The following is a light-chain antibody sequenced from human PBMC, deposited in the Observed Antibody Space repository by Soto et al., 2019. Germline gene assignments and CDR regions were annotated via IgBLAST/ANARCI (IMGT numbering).Light chain of an antibody. Sequence: QSALTQPPSASGSTGQSVTISCTGTSSDFANHKYVSWYQQHPGKAPKFIIYEADRRAPGVPDRFSGSKSGSTASLTVSGLQPEDEAHYYCCSSAGSSISVVFGGGTKLTVL. CDR1: SSDFANHKY. CDR2: EAD. V-gene: IGLV2-8*01. J-gene: IGLJ2*01. CDR3: CSSAGSSISVV.